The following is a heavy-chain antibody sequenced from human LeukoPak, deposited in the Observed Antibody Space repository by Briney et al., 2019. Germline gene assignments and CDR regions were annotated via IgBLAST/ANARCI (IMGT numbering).Heavy chain of an antibody. D-gene: IGHD2-15*01. CDR2: INHSGST. J-gene: IGHJ5*02. V-gene: IGHV4-34*01. Sequence: SETLSLTCAVYGGSFSGYYWSWIRHPPGKGLEWIGEINHSGSTKSNPSLKSRVTISVDTSKNQFSLRLSSVTAADTAVYCCATLICSGGSCYPGWFDPWGQGTLVTVSS. CDR3: ATLICSGGSCYPGWFDP. CDR1: GGSFSGYY.